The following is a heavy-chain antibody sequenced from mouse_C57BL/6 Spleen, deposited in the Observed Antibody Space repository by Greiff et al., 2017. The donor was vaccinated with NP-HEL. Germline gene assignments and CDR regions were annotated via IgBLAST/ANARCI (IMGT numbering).Heavy chain of an antibody. CDR3: ARRSPHYYGSPYYAMDY. Sequence: VQLQQPGAELVRPGTSVKLSCKASGYTFTSYWMHWVKQRPGQGLEWLGVLDPSDSYTHSNQQFQGKATLTVDTSYSTSYMQLSSLTSEDSAVYYCARRSPHYYGSPYYAMDYWGQGTSVTVSS. CDR1: GYTFTSYW. CDR2: LDPSDSYT. D-gene: IGHD1-1*01. J-gene: IGHJ4*01. V-gene: IGHV1-59*01.